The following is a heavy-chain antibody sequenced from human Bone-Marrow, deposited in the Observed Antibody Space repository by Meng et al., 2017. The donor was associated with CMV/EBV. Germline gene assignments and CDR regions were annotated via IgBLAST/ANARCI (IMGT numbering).Heavy chain of an antibody. CDR1: GFTVSSNY. J-gene: IGHJ4*02. Sequence: SCAASGFTVSSNYMSWVRQAPGKGLEWVSVIYSGGSTYYADSVKGRFTISRDNSKNTLYLQMNSLRAEDTAVYYCARVRYYYDSSGWGLDYFDYWGQGTLVTVSS. CDR2: IYSGGST. CDR3: ARVRYYYDSSGWGLDYFDY. V-gene: IGHV3-53*01. D-gene: IGHD3-22*01.